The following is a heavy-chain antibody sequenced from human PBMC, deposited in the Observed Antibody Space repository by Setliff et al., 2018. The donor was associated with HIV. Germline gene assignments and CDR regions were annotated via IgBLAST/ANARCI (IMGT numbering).Heavy chain of an antibody. CDR3: ARVRPAPGAALDY. CDR2: IDPGSGAA. J-gene: IGHJ4*02. CDR1: GYKFSPYR. Sequence: WASVKVSCKTSGYKFSPYRIHWVRQAPGQGLEWIGIIDPGSGAATYAQKLQGRITMTRDTSTTTVYMHLNSLTSDDSAVYFCARVRPAPGAALDYWGQGALVTVSS. D-gene: IGHD6-13*01. V-gene: IGHV1-46*04.